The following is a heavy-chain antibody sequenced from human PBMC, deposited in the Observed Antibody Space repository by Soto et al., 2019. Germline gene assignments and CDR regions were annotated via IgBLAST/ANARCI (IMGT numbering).Heavy chain of an antibody. Sequence: QVQLVESGGGVVQPGRSLRLSCAASGFTFSSYGMHWVRQAPGKGLEWVAVISYDGSNKYYADSVKGRVTISRDNSKNTLYLQMNSLRAEDTAVYYCAKARSWYSVSWDLFDYWGQGTLVTVSS. V-gene: IGHV3-30*18. D-gene: IGHD1-26*01. CDR2: ISYDGSNK. CDR3: AKARSWYSVSWDLFDY. J-gene: IGHJ4*02. CDR1: GFTFSSYG.